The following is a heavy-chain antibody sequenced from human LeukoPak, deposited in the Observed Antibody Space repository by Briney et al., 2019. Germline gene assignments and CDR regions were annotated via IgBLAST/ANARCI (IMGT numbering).Heavy chain of an antibody. J-gene: IGHJ4*02. CDR1: GGSISGYF. CDR3: ARHAEYSTPFDY. Sequence: SETLSLTCTVSGGSISGYFWSWIRQPPGKGLEWIGYIYYSGSTNYNPSLKSRVTISVDTSKNQFSLKLSSVTAADTAVYYCARHAEYSTPFDYWGQGTLVTVSS. CDR2: IYYSGST. V-gene: IGHV4-59*08. D-gene: IGHD6-13*01.